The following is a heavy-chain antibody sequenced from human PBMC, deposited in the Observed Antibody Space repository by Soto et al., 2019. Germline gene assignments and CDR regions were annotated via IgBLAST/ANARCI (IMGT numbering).Heavy chain of an antibody. Sequence: PVGSLRLSCAASGFTFSDYYMSWIRQAPGKGLEWVSYISSSSSYTNYADSVKGRFTISRDNAKNSLYLQMNSLRAEDTAVYYCARVRQWLVDPWGQGTLVTVSS. CDR1: GFTFSDYY. V-gene: IGHV3-11*06. J-gene: IGHJ5*02. CDR3: ARVRQWLVDP. D-gene: IGHD6-19*01. CDR2: ISSSSSYT.